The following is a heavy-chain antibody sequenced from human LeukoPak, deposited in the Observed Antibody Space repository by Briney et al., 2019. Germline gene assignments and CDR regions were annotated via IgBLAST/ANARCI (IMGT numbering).Heavy chain of an antibody. CDR3: ARDTLGEGEDANYAVYYFDY. CDR2: IKQDGTEK. V-gene: IGHV3-7*01. J-gene: IGHJ4*02. D-gene: IGHD4/OR15-4a*01. Sequence: GGSLRLSCAASGFTFTTYWMSWVRQAPGKGLEWVANIKQDGTEKYYVDSVKGRFTISRDNGKNSLDLQMNSLRADDTAVYYCARDTLGEGEDANYAVYYFDYWGQGTVVTVSS. CDR1: GFTFTTYW.